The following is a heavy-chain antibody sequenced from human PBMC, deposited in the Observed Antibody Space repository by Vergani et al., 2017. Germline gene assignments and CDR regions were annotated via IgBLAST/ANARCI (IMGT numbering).Heavy chain of an antibody. V-gene: IGHV1-69*01. CDR2: VIPIFGTS. CDR3: AGDSVIAPHDAFDI. CDR1: GGIFSRNT. Sequence: QVQLEQSGAEVKKPGSSVKVSFKASGGIFSRNTISWVRQAPGHGLEWMGGVIPIFGTSNYAQKFQGRVTITADESTSTAYMELSSLTSEDTAVYYCAGDSVIAPHDAFDIWGQGTMVTVSA. D-gene: IGHD3-10*01. J-gene: IGHJ3*02.